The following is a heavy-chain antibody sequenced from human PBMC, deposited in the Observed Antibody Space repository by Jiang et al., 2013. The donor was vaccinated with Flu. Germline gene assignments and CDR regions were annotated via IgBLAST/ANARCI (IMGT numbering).Heavy chain of an antibody. CDR2: INHSGSS. J-gene: IGHJ3*02. Sequence: TLSLTCAVYGGSFSGYYWSWIRQPPGKGLEWIGEINHSGSSNYNPSLKSRVTISVDTSKNQFSLKLSSVTAADTAVYYCARGGSIVGVFLDAFDIWGQGTMVTVSS. V-gene: IGHV4-34*01. CDR3: ARGGSIVGVFLDAFDI. D-gene: IGHD1-26*01. CDR1: GGSFSGYY.